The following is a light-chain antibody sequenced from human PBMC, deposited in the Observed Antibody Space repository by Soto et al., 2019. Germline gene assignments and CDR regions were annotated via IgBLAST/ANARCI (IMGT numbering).Light chain of an antibody. CDR1: QGVSDY. J-gene: IGKJ4*01. V-gene: IGKV1-27*01. Sequence: DIQMTQSPSSLSASVGDRVTITCRASQGVSDYLAWYQQNPGKVPKLLIYAASTLQSGVPSRFSGSGSGTEFTLTISSLQPEDVATDYCQKYNSAPPNTFGGGTKVEIK. CDR2: AAS. CDR3: QKYNSAPPNT.